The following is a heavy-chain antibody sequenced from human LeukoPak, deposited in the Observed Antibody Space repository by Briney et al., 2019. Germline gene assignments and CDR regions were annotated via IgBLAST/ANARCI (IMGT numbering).Heavy chain of an antibody. V-gene: IGHV1-69*06. Sequence: GSSVKVSCKASGGTFSSYAISWVRQAPGQGLEWMGGIIPIFGTTNYAQKFQGGVTLTADKSTSTAYLELSSLRSEDTAVYYCAREEYCTNGVCYSFLFGYWGQGTLVTVSS. J-gene: IGHJ4*02. CDR1: GGTFSSYA. CDR2: IIPIFGTT. D-gene: IGHD2-8*01. CDR3: AREEYCTNGVCYSFLFGY.